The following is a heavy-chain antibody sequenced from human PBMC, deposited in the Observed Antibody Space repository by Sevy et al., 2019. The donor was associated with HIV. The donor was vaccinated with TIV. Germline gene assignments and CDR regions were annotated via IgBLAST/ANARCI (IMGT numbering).Heavy chain of an antibody. V-gene: IGHV3-74*01. J-gene: IGHJ6*02. Sequence: GGSLRLSCAVSGFTFSSHWMFWVRQAPGKGLVWVSHINSHGTITNYADSVKGRFAISRDNTKNTIYLQMNSLRAEDTAVYYCARGQLLQFLEWPSHGLDVWGQGTTVTVSS. D-gene: IGHD3-3*01. CDR2: INSHGTIT. CDR1: GFTFSSHW. CDR3: ARGQLLQFLEWPSHGLDV.